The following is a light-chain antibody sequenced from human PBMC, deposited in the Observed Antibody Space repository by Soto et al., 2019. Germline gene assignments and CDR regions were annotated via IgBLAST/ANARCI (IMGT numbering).Light chain of an antibody. CDR1: SSNIGAGYD. CDR2: GNS. Sequence: QSVLTQPPSVSGAPGQRVTISCTGSSSNIGAGYDVHWYQQLPGTAPKLLIYGNSNRPSGVPDRFSGSKSGTSASLAITGLQAEDEADYYCQPYDSSLRHVVFGGGTKLTVL. V-gene: IGLV1-40*01. CDR3: QPYDSSLRHVV. J-gene: IGLJ2*01.